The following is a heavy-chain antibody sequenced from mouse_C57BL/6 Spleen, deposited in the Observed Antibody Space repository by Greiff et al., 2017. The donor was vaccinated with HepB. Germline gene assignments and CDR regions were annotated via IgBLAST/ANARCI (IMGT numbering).Heavy chain of an antibody. CDR2: INPNNGGT. J-gene: IGHJ2*01. CDR3: ARGRSVVATDY. CDR1: GYTFTDYY. Sequence: EVQLQQSGPELVKPGASVKISCKASGYTFTDYYMNWVKQSHGKSLEWIGDINPNNGGTSYNQKFKGKATLTVDKSSSTAYMELRSLTSEDSAVYFCARGRSVVATDYWGHGTTLTVSS. V-gene: IGHV1-26*01. D-gene: IGHD1-1*01.